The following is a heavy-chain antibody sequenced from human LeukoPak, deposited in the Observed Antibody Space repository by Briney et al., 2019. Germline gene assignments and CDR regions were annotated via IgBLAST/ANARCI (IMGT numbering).Heavy chain of an antibody. CDR3: ARTAGYCSGGSCPRDYYYYYYMDV. CDR2: IYYSGST. D-gene: IGHD2-15*01. CDR1: GGSISSGGYY. V-gene: IGHV4-31*03. Sequence: SQTLSLTCTVSGGSISSGGYYWSWIRQHPGKGLEWIGYIYYSGSTYYNPSLKSRVTISVDTSKNQFSLKLSSVTAADTAVYYCARTAGYCSGGSCPRDYYYYYYMDVWGKGTTVTVS. J-gene: IGHJ6*03.